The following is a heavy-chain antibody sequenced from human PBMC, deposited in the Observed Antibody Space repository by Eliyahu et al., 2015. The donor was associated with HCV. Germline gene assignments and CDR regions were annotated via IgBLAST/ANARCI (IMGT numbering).Heavy chain of an antibody. CDR2: IYYSGST. D-gene: IGHD6-19*01. CDR3: ARLPKGWPFDY. V-gene: IGHV4-39*01. CDR1: GGSISSSSYY. Sequence: QLQLQESGPGLVKPSETLSLTCTVSGGSISSSSYYWGWIRQPPGKGLEWIGSIYYSGSTYYNPSLKSRVTISVDTSKNQFSLKLSSVTAADTAVYYCARLPKGWPFDYWGQGTLVTVSS. J-gene: IGHJ4*02.